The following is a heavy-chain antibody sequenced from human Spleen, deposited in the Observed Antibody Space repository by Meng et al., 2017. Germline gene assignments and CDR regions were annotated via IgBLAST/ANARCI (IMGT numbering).Heavy chain of an antibody. CDR2: IYIGDSDA. D-gene: IGHD6-6*01. Sequence: GESLKISCKGSGYGSTSHWIAWVRQKPGQGLEWMGTIYIGDSDAKYSPTFEGQVTMLADKSIITAFLQWSSLKASDTAIYYCARGQLVAESDAFDIWGQGTMVTVSS. CDR3: ARGQLVAESDAFDI. CDR1: GYGSTSHW. J-gene: IGHJ3*02. V-gene: IGHV5-51*01.